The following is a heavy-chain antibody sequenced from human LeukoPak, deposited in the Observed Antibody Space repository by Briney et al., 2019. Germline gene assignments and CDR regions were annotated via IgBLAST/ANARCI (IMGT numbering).Heavy chain of an antibody. J-gene: IGHJ4*02. Sequence: GGSLRLSCTASGFTFSSYAMSWVRQAPGKGLEWVSAISGSGGSTYYADSVKGRFTISRDNSKNTLYLQMNSLRAEDTAVYYCAKGGTGIAAAGHFDYWGQGTLVTVSS. D-gene: IGHD6-13*01. CDR2: ISGSGGST. V-gene: IGHV3-23*01. CDR3: AKGGTGIAAAGHFDY. CDR1: GFTFSSYA.